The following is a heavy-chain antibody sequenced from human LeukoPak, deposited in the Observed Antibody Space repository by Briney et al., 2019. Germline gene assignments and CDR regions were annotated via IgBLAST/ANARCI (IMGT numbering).Heavy chain of an antibody. V-gene: IGHV4-34*01. CDR3: ARTRRYYYYYYMDV. J-gene: IGHJ6*03. CDR1: GGSFSGYY. Sequence: SETLSPTCAVYGGSFSGYYWSWIRQPPGKGLEWIGEINHSGSTNYNPSLKSRVTISVDTSKNQFSLKLSSVTAADTAVYYCARTRRYYYYYYMDVWGKGTTVTVSS. CDR2: INHSGST. D-gene: IGHD6-6*01.